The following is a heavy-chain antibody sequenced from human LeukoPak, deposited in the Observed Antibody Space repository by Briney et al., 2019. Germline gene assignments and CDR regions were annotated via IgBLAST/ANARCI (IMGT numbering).Heavy chain of an antibody. CDR2: INHSGST. CDR3: ARGRDSSPSPFDY. D-gene: IGHD3/OR15-3a*01. V-gene: IGHV4-34*01. CDR1: GGSFSGYY. Sequence: SETLSLTCAVYGGSFSGYYWSWIRQPPGKGLEWIGEINHSGSTNYNPSLKGRVTISVDTSKNQFSLKLSSVTAADTAVYYCARGRDSSPSPFDYWGQGTLVTVSS. J-gene: IGHJ4*02.